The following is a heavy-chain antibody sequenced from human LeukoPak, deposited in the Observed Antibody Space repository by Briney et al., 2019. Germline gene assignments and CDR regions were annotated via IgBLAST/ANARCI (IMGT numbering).Heavy chain of an antibody. Sequence: SETLSLTCSVSGASISGYYWTWIRQPAGKGLEWIGRIYASGNTDYNPSLKSRVTMSVDTSKNQFSLKLSSVTAADTAVYYCARVSGDDYGDYLHYWGQGTLVTVSS. CDR2: IYASGNT. CDR3: ARVSGDDYGDYLHY. V-gene: IGHV4-4*07. CDR1: GASISGYY. J-gene: IGHJ4*02. D-gene: IGHD4-17*01.